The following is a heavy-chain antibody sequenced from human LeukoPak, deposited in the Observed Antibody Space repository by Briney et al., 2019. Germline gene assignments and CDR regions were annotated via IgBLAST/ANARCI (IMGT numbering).Heavy chain of an antibody. CDR3: AKVTWGFGKYNWLDP. J-gene: IGHJ5*02. Sequence: SETLSLTCTVSGGSISSSSYYWGWIRQPPGKGLEWIGSIYYNGGTYYNPSLKSRVTISVDTSKNEFSLKLSSVTAADTAVYYCAKVTWGFGKYNWLDPWGQGTLVTVSS. CDR1: GGSISSSSYY. D-gene: IGHD3-10*01. CDR2: IYYNGGT. V-gene: IGHV4-39*01.